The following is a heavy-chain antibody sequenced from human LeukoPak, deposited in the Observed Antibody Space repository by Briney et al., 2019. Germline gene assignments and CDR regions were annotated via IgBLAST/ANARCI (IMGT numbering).Heavy chain of an antibody. V-gene: IGHV3-74*01. CDR1: GFTFSSYW. Sequence: GGSLRLSCAASGFTFSSYWMHWVRQAPGKGLVWVSRINSDGSSTSYADSVKGRFTISRDNAKNTLYLQMNSLRAEDTAVYYCARDIVVQWWGYYGMDVWGKGTTVTVSS. CDR3: ARDIVVQWWGYYGMDV. D-gene: IGHD2-15*01. CDR2: INSDGSST. J-gene: IGHJ6*04.